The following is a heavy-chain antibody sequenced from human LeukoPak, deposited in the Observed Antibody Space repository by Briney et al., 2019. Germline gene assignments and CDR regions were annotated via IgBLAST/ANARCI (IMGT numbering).Heavy chain of an antibody. CDR1: GGSFSGYY. CDR2: INHSGSN. D-gene: IGHD5-18*01. CDR3: ARVSQSYGYDYFDY. Sequence: SETLSLTCAVYGGSFSGYYWSWIRQPPGRGLEWIGEINHSGSNNYNPSLKSRVTISVDTSKNQFSLKLSSVTAADTAVYYCARVSQSYGYDYFDYWGQGTLVTVS. J-gene: IGHJ4*02. V-gene: IGHV4-34*01.